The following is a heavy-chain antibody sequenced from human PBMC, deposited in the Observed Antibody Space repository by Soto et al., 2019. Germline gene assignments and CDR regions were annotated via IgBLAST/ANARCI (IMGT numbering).Heavy chain of an antibody. J-gene: IGHJ4*02. V-gene: IGHV3-30*18. Sequence: ESGGGVVQPGRSLRLSCAASGFTFSSYGMHWVRQAPGKGLEWVAVISYDGSNKYYADSVKGRFTISRDNSKNTLYLQMNSLRAEDTAVYYCAKGGIVVVIGRFDYWGQGTLVTVSS. D-gene: IGHD3-22*01. CDR3: AKGGIVVVIGRFDY. CDR2: ISYDGSNK. CDR1: GFTFSSYG.